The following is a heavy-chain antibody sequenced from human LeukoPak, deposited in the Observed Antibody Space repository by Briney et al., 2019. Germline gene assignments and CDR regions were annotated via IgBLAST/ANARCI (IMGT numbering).Heavy chain of an antibody. V-gene: IGHV3-11*01. J-gene: IGHJ4*02. CDR1: GFTFSDYY. D-gene: IGHD3-22*01. Sequence: GGSLRLSCAASGFTFSDYYLSWIRQAPGKGLEWVSYISCEGSPRYYADSVKGRFTISRDNSKHTVFLQMNSLRAEDTAVYYCARLNYDNTSYYSNYFEYWGQGTLVTVSS. CDR3: ARLNYDNTSYYSNYFEY. CDR2: ISCEGSPR.